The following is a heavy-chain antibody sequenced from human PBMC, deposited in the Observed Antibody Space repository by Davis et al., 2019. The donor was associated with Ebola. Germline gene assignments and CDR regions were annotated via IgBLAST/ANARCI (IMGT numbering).Heavy chain of an antibody. Sequence: ASVKVSCKASGYTFTSYGISWVRQAPGQGLEWMGWISAYNGNTNYAQKLQGRVTMTRDTSTSTVYMELSSLRSEDTAVYYCARDEGSSSSLYYYGMDVWGKGTTVTVSS. D-gene: IGHD6-6*01. CDR3: ARDEGSSSSLYYYGMDV. CDR1: GYTFTSYG. CDR2: ISAYNGNT. V-gene: IGHV1-18*04. J-gene: IGHJ6*04.